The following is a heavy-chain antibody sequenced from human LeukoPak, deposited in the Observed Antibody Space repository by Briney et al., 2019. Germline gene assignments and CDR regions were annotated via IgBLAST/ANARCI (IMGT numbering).Heavy chain of an antibody. CDR3: ARRARYSSTWYDGFDI. CDR1: GGSISSSSYY. CDR2: ISNSGRT. D-gene: IGHD6-13*01. Sequence: SETLSLTCTVSGGSISSSSYYWGWIRQPPGKGLEWIGYISNSGRTIYNPSLRSRVTMSVDTSKNQFSLKLRSVTAADTAVFFCARRARYSSTWYDGFDIWGQGTMVTVSS. V-gene: IGHV4-61*05. J-gene: IGHJ3*02.